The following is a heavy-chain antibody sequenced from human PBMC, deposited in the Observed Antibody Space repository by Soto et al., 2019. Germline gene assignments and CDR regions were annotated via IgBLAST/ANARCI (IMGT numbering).Heavy chain of an antibody. D-gene: IGHD3-22*01. Sequence: QLQLQESGSGLVKPSQTLSLTCAVSGGSMSSGDYSWNWIRQPPGKGLEWIGYIYYGGSTYNNPSRQSRITLPLEKSRNQFSLKLNSVTAADTAVYYCARVRREYDNSGPVDYWGQGTLVTVSS. CDR2: IYYGGST. CDR3: ARVRREYDNSGPVDY. V-gene: IGHV4-30-2*01. CDR1: GGSMSSGDYS. J-gene: IGHJ4*02.